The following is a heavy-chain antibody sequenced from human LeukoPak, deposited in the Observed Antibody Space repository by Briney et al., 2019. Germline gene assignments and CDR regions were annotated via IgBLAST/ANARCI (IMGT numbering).Heavy chain of an antibody. J-gene: IGHJ4*02. CDR3: ARRYYDSSGYYVNY. CDR2: IYPADSTA. CDR1: GYSFTTYW. D-gene: IGHD3-22*01. Sequence: GESLKISCKASGYSFTTYWIGWVRQVPGKGLEWVGIIYPADSTAKYSPSFQGQVTISVDKSISTAYLQWSRLEASDTAVYYCARRYYDSSGYYVNYWGQGTLVTVSS. V-gene: IGHV5-51*01.